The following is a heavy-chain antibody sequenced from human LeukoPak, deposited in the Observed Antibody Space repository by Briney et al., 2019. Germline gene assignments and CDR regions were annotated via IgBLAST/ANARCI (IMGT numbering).Heavy chain of an antibody. Sequence: GGSLRLSCAASGFTFGGSAIHWVRQSSGKGLEWVGQIDKKDKGYATATAYAASVKGRFTISRDDSINTAYLQMKSLKTEDTALYYCTRDSGTYNWFDPWGQGTLVTVSS. J-gene: IGHJ5*02. V-gene: IGHV3-73*01. CDR2: IDKKDKGYATAT. D-gene: IGHD1-26*01. CDR3: TRDSGTYNWFDP. CDR1: GFTFGGSA.